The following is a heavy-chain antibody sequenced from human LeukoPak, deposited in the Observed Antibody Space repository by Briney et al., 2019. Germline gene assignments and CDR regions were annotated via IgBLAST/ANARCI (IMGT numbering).Heavy chain of an antibody. CDR1: GFTFSSYA. CDR3: AKQNGYSFGYYFDY. J-gene: IGHJ4*02. D-gene: IGHD5-18*01. CDR2: ISGSGGST. Sequence: GESLRLSCAASGFTFSSYAMSWVRQAPGKGLEWVSVISGSGGSTYYADSVKGRFTISRDLSKNTLYLQMNSLRAEDTAVYYCAKQNGYSFGYYFDYWGQGTLVTVSS. V-gene: IGHV3-23*01.